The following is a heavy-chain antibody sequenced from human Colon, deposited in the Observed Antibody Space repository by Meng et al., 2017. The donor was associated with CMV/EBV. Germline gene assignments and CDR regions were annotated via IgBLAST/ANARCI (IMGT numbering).Heavy chain of an antibody. D-gene: IGHD2-15*01. CDR1: GFTFSSYG. CDR2: IRFDGSDK. V-gene: IGHV3-30*02. Sequence: GGSLRLSCAASGFTFSSYGMHWVRQAPGKGLEWVAFIRFDGSDKHYADFVKGRFTISRDNSRNTLFMQVNSLRAEDTAMYYCAKDRSPYCSAGSCYPDWFDTWGQGTLVTVSS. CDR3: AKDRSPYCSAGSCYPDWFDT. J-gene: IGHJ5*02.